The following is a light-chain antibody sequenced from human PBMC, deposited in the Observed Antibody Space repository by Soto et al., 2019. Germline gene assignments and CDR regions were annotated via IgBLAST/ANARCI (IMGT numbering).Light chain of an antibody. V-gene: IGLV2-23*01. J-gene: IGLJ3*02. CDR2: EGS. CDR3: CSYAGSFTLV. Sequence: QSVLTQPASVSGSPGQSITISCTGTSSDVGTYNLVSWYQQPPGKAPKLMIYEGSKRPSGVSNRFSGSKSGNTASLTISGLQAADEADYYCCSYAGSFTLVFGGGTQLTVL. CDR1: SSDVGTYNL.